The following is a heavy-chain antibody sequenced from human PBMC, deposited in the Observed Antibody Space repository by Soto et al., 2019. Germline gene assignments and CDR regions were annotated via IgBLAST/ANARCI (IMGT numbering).Heavy chain of an antibody. CDR2: IIPIFGTA. Sequence: SVKVSCKASGGTFSSYAISWVRQAPGQGLEWMGGIIPIFGTANYAQKLQGRVTITADESTSTAYMELSSLRSEDTAVYYCARGRGVRGVRSINYYYYGMDVWGQGTTVTVSS. J-gene: IGHJ6*02. CDR3: ARGRGVRGVRSINYYYYGMDV. D-gene: IGHD3-10*01. V-gene: IGHV1-69*13. CDR1: GGTFSSYA.